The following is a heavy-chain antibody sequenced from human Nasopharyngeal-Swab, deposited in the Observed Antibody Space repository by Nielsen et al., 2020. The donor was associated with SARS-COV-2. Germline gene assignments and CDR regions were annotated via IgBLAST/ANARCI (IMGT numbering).Heavy chain of an antibody. V-gene: IGHV3-23*01. CDR1: GFTVSDYA. Sequence: GESLKISCAASGFTVSDYAMSWVRQAPGKGLEWVSTISGSGGSTYYADSVKGRFTISRDSSKNTLYLQMNSLRAEDTAVYYCARGGSSGWYTDYWGQGTLVTVSS. J-gene: IGHJ4*02. CDR2: ISGSGGST. D-gene: IGHD6-19*01. CDR3: ARGGSSGWYTDY.